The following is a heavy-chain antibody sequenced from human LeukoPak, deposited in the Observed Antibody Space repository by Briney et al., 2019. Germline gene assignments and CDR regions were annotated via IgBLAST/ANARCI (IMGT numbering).Heavy chain of an antibody. Sequence: SETLSLTCTVSGGSISSYYWSWIRQPPGKGLEWIGYIYYSGSANYNPSLKSRVTISVDTSKNQFSLKLSSVTAADTAVYYRARGHGSGSLGSFDYWGQGTLVTVSS. CDR3: ARGHGSGSLGSFDY. CDR2: IYYSGSA. D-gene: IGHD6-19*01. V-gene: IGHV4-59*01. J-gene: IGHJ4*02. CDR1: GGSISSYY.